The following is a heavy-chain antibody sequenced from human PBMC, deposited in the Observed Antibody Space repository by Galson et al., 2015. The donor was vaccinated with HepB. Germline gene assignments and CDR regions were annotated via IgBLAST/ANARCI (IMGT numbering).Heavy chain of an antibody. V-gene: IGHV3-23*01. D-gene: IGHD3-22*01. J-gene: IGHJ4*02. Sequence: SLRLSCAASGFTFSSYAMSWVRQAPGKGLEWVSAISGSGGSTYYADSVKGRFTISRDNSKNTLYLQMNSLRAEDTAVYYCAKGSHYYDSSGYWGYWGQGTLVTVSS. CDR3: AKGSHYYDSSGYWGY. CDR1: GFTFSSYA. CDR2: ISGSGGST.